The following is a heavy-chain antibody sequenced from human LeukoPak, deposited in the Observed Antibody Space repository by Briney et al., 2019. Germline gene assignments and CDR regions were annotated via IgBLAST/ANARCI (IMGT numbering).Heavy chain of an antibody. Sequence: PGGSLRLSCAASGFTFDDYAMHWVRQAPGKGLEWVSGISWNSGSIGYADSVKGRFTISRDNAKNSLYLQMNSLRAEDTALYYCAKDDQDIVVVPAAMAITYWGQGTLVTVSS. V-gene: IGHV3-9*01. CDR2: ISWNSGSI. CDR3: AKDDQDIVVVPAAMAITY. D-gene: IGHD2-2*01. J-gene: IGHJ4*02. CDR1: GFTFDDYA.